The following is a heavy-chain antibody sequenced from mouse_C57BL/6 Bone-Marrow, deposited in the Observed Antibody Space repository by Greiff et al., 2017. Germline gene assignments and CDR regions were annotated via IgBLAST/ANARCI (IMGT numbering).Heavy chain of an antibody. Sequence: EVQLQQSVAELVRPGASVKLSCTASGFNIKNTYMHWVKQRPEQGLEWIGRIDPANGNTKYAPKFQGKATITADTSSNTAYLQLSSLTSEDTAIYYCASIYYYGSSYDWYFDVWGTGTTVTVSS. CDR1: GFNIKNTY. D-gene: IGHD1-1*01. V-gene: IGHV14-3*01. CDR3: ASIYYYGSSYDWYFDV. CDR2: IDPANGNT. J-gene: IGHJ1*03.